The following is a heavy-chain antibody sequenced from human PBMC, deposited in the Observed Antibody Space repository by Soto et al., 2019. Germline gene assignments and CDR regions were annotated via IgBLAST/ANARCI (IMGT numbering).Heavy chain of an antibody. D-gene: IGHD6-19*01. Sequence: GGSLRLSCAASGFTFSSYGMHWVRQAPGKGLEWVAVISYDGSNKYYADSVKGRFTISRDNSKNTLYLQMNSLRAEDTAVYYCAKGYSGYSSGWSFDYWGQGTLVTVSS. J-gene: IGHJ4*02. CDR3: AKGYSGYSSGWSFDY. CDR1: GFTFSSYG. CDR2: ISYDGSNK. V-gene: IGHV3-30*18.